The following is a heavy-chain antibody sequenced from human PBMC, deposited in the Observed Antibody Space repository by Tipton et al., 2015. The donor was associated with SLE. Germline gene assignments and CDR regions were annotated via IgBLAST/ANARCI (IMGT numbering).Heavy chain of an antibody. CDR2: INGDGSGT. CDR3: ARDRHNYYYGMDV. CDR1: GLTISSYW. V-gene: IGHV3-7*01. Sequence: GSLRLSCAASGLTISSYWMAWVRQAPGQGLEWVANINGDGSGTEYVDSVKGRFTISRDNAKNSLYLQMNSLRAEDTAVYYCARDRHNYYYGMDVWGQGTTVTVSS. J-gene: IGHJ6*02.